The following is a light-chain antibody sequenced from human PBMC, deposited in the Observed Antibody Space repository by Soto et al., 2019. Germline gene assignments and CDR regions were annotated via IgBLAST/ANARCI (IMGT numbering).Light chain of an antibody. Sequence: QSALTQPASVSGSPGQSITISYTGTSSDVGNYNYVSWHQQHPGKAPKVIIYEVSNRPSGISTRFSGSKSANTASLTISGLQPEDEADYYCSSYTSGSTPYVFGTGTKVTVL. CDR3: SSYTSGSTPYV. CDR1: SSDVGNYNY. CDR2: EVS. J-gene: IGLJ1*01. V-gene: IGLV2-14*01.